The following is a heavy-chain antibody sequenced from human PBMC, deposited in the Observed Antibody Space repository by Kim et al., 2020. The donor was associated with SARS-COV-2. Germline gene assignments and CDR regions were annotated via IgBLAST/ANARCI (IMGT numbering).Heavy chain of an antibody. Sequence: SVKVSRKASGFTFTSSAMQWVRQARGQRLEWIGWIVVGSGNTNYAQKFQERVTITRDMSTRTAYMELSSLRSEDTAVYYCAAYPHYDILTGHYYYYGMDVWGQGTTVTVSS. V-gene: IGHV1-58*02. CDR2: IVVGSGNT. J-gene: IGHJ6*02. D-gene: IGHD3-9*01. CDR3: AAYPHYDILTGHYYYYGMDV. CDR1: GFTFTSSA.